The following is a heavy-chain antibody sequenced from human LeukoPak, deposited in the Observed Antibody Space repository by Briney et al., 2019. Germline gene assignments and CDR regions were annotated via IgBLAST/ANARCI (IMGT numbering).Heavy chain of an antibody. CDR3: VTSWVRQQRDF. Sequence: GGSLRLSCAASGFSFRDYWMSWVRQAPGKGLEWVADIEPDGSGKTYVDSVKGRFTISRENAQQSLYLQMDTLTAEHTAVYYCVTSWVRQQRDFWGQGTLVTVSS. J-gene: IGHJ4*02. V-gene: IGHV3-7*01. CDR1: GFSFRDYW. CDR2: IEPDGSGK. D-gene: IGHD3-10*01.